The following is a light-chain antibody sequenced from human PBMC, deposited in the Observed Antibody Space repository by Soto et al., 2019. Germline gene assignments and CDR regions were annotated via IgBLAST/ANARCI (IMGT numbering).Light chain of an antibody. CDR2: AAS. J-gene: IGKJ2*01. Sequence: AIRMTQSPSSFSASTGDRVTITCRASQGISSYLAWYQQKPGKAPKLLIYAASTLQSGVPSRCSGSGSGTDFTRTISCLQSEDFATYYCQQYYSYPRGTFGQGTKLEIK. CDR3: QQYYSYPRGT. CDR1: QGISSY. V-gene: IGKV1-8*01.